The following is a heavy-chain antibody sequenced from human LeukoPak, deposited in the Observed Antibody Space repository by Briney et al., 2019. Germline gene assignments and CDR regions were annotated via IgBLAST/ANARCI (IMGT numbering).Heavy chain of an antibody. J-gene: IGHJ4*02. Sequence: GASVKVSCKASGYTFSAYGISWVRQAPGQGLEWMGYISAYSGNTNYAQRLQGRVTMTTDTSTSTAYMELRSLRSDDTAVYFCARDSHIAGVDYYFDYWGQGTLVTVSS. CDR2: ISAYSGNT. CDR3: ARDSHIAGVDYYFDY. CDR1: GYTFSAYG. V-gene: IGHV1-18*01. D-gene: IGHD6-13*01.